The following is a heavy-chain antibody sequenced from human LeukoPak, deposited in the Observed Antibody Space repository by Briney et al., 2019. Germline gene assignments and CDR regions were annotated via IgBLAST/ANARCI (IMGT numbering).Heavy chain of an antibody. CDR3: ARVSIAVAGTGLFLWFDP. CDR1: GGSISSYY. J-gene: IGHJ5*02. CDR2: IYYSGST. V-gene: IGHV4-59*01. D-gene: IGHD6-19*01. Sequence: SETLSLTCTVSGGSISSYYWSWIRQPPGKGLEWIGYIYYSGSTNYNPSLKSRVTISVDTSKNQFSLKLSSVTAADTAVYYCARVSIAVAGTGLFLWFDPWGQGTLVTVSS.